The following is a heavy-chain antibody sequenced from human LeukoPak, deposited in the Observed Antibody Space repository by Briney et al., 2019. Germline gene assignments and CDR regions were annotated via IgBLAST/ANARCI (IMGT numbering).Heavy chain of an antibody. Sequence: ASVKVSCKASGYTFTSYGISWVRQAPGQGLEWMGRISAYNGNTNYAQKLQGRVTMTTDTSTSTAYMELRSLRSDDTAVYYCARGDDSSGYYYSGWNYWGQGTLVTVSS. V-gene: IGHV1-18*01. CDR1: GYTFTSYG. CDR3: ARGDDSSGYYYSGWNY. J-gene: IGHJ4*02. D-gene: IGHD3-22*01. CDR2: ISAYNGNT.